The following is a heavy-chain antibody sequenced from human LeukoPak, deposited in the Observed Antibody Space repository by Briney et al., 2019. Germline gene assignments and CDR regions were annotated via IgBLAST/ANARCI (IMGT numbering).Heavy chain of an antibody. D-gene: IGHD1-1*01. CDR2: IGTASDT. CDR1: GFTFSSFD. CDR3: ARGPPRGKYYYMDV. Sequence: GGSLRLSCAASGFTFSSFDMHWVRQPTGQGLEWVSTIGTASDTYYPGSVEGRFTLSRDNAKNSLYLQMNSLTAGGTAVYYCARGPPRGKYYYMDVWGKGTTVTVSS. J-gene: IGHJ6*03. V-gene: IGHV3-13*01.